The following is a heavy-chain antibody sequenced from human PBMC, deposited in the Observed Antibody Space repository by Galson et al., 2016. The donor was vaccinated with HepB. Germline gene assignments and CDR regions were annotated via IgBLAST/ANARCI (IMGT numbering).Heavy chain of an antibody. CDR3: ATDGPHGTDAFDI. CDR2: IIPIFGTA. J-gene: IGHJ4*02. V-gene: IGHV1-69*13. CDR1: GGTFNSYA. D-gene: IGHD3-16*01. Sequence: SVKVSCKASGGTFNSYAISWVRQAPGQGLEWMGGIIPIFGTAKYAQKFQGRVTITADESTRTAYMALSSLRSEDTAVYYCATDGPHGTDAFDIWGQGTLVTVSS.